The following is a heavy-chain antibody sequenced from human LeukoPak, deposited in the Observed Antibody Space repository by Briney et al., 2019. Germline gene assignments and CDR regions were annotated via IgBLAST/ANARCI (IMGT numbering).Heavy chain of an antibody. J-gene: IGHJ4*02. Sequence: GGSLRLSCAASDFAFCAHYMCWVRQAPGQGREWVSYISSGVDSIYYADSLKGRFTISRDNAKNSLYLQMSILRAEDTAVYYCAREREGEVGSANYFDLWGQGSMVTVSS. D-gene: IGHD3-10*01. V-gene: IGHV3-11*01. CDR2: ISSGVDSI. CDR3: AREREGEVGSANYFDL. CDR1: DFAFCAHY.